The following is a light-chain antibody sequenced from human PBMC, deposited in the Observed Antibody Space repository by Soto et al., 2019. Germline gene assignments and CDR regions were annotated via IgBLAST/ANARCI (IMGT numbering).Light chain of an antibody. J-gene: IGKJ3*01. V-gene: IGKV1-9*01. CDR2: AAS. CDR1: QGISNY. Sequence: DIQLTQSPSFLSAPVGDRVTITCRASQGISNYLAWYQQKPGKAPNLLIYAASTLQSGIPSRFSGRGSGTEFTLTISSLQPEDFATYYCQQLNSYPSFGPGTKVDIK. CDR3: QQLNSYPS.